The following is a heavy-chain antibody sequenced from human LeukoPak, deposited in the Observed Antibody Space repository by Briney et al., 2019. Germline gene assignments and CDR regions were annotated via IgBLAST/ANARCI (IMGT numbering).Heavy chain of an antibody. D-gene: IGHD6-19*01. V-gene: IGHV4-39*07. Sequence: PSETLSLTCTVSGGSISGRNYYWVWIRQPPGKGLEWIGSIYHSGSTYYNPSLKSRVTISVDTSKNQFSLKLSSVTAADTAVYYCAREQGIAVAGLEYYFDYWGQGTLVTVSS. CDR1: GGSISGRNYY. CDR3: AREQGIAVAGLEYYFDY. J-gene: IGHJ4*02. CDR2: IYHSGST.